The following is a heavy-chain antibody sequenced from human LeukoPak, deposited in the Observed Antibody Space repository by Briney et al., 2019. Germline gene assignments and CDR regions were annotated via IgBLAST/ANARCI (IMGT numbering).Heavy chain of an antibody. V-gene: IGHV4-59*12. Sequence: SETLSLTCTVSGGSISSYYWSWIRQPPGKGLEWIGYIYYSGSTNYNPSLKSRVTISVDTSKNQFSLRMNSVTAADTAVYYCAREGYSSSGPLDYWGQGTLVTVSS. CDR2: IYYSGST. CDR1: GGSISSYY. J-gene: IGHJ4*02. D-gene: IGHD6-6*01. CDR3: AREGYSSSGPLDY.